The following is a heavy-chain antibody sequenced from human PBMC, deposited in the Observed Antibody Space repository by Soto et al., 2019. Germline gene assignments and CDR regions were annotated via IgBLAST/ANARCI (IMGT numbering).Heavy chain of an antibody. CDR3: ARGAPRYCSGGSCYSGRYY. V-gene: IGHV4-34*01. CDR1: GGSFSGYF. D-gene: IGHD2-15*01. Sequence: QVQLQQWGAGLLKPSETLSLTCAVYGGSFSGYFWNWIRQPPGKGLGWIGEINHSGSTNYNPSLKSRVTISVDTSKIQFSLKLSSVSAADTAVYYCARGAPRYCSGGSCYSGRYYWGQGTLVTVSS. CDR2: INHSGST. J-gene: IGHJ4*02.